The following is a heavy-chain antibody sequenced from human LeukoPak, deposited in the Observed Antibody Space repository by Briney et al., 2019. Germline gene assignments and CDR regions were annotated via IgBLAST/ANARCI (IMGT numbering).Heavy chain of an antibody. CDR1: GDSISSGDYF. CDR2: IHYSGSA. V-gene: IGHV4-30-4*01. D-gene: IGHD6-19*01. CDR3: ARFSSVAVLGY. Sequence: PSETLSLTCTVSGDSISSGDYFWSWIRQPPGKGLEWIGYIHYSGSASHNTSLKSRVNISVDMSKKQFSLRLSSVTAADTAVYYCARFSSVAVLGYWGQGTLVTVSS. J-gene: IGHJ4*02.